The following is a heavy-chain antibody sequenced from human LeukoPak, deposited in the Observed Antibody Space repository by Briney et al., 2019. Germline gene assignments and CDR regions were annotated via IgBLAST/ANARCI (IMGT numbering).Heavy chain of an antibody. D-gene: IGHD6-19*01. V-gene: IGHV3-23*01. CDR2: ISGSGGST. CDR1: GFSLGDYW. Sequence: GGSLRLSCAASGFSLGDYWMNWVRQAPGKGLEWVSAISGSGGSTYYADSVKGRFTISRDNSKNTLYLQMNSLRAEDTAVYYCAKELAVAGPFDYWGQGTLVTVSS. J-gene: IGHJ4*02. CDR3: AKELAVAGPFDY.